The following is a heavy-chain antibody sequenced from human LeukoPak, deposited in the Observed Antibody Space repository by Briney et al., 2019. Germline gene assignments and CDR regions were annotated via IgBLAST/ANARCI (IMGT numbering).Heavy chain of an antibody. D-gene: IGHD2-21*01. V-gene: IGHV3-7*01. CDR3: ARHIGTYYDY. CDR1: GFTFSTYW. Sequence: GGSLRLSCAASGFTFSTYWMIWLRQAPGKGLEWVANIKQDGSEKYYVDSVEGRFTISRDNAKNSLYLQMNSLRAEDTAVYYCARHIGTYYDYWGQGTLVTVSS. CDR2: IKQDGSEK. J-gene: IGHJ4*02.